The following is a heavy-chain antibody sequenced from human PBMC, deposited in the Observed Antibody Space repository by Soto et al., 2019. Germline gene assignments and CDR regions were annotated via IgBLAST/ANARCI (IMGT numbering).Heavy chain of an antibody. CDR1: GFTFSSYA. Sequence: HPGGSLRLSCAASGFTFSSYAMSWVRQAPGKGLEWVSGISGSGGSTYHGDSVKGRFTISRDNSKNTLYLQMNSLRAEDTAVYYCAKQGSYYVGQFDYWGQGTLVTVSS. J-gene: IGHJ4*02. CDR2: ISGSGGST. D-gene: IGHD3-22*01. V-gene: IGHV3-23*01. CDR3: AKQGSYYVGQFDY.